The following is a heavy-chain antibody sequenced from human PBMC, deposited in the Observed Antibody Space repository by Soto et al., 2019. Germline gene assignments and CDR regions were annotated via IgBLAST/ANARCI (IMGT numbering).Heavy chain of an antibody. Sequence: GGSLRLSCATSGFTFTDYYMTWIRQAPGKGLEWLSYISTSGSTIFYADSVKGRFTISRDNAKNSLYLQMNSLRPEDTALYFCAAFKFQPIWSDSWGQGTLVTVAS. D-gene: IGHD3-16*01. CDR3: AAFKFQPIWSDS. J-gene: IGHJ4*02. V-gene: IGHV3-11*01. CDR1: GFTFTDYY. CDR2: ISTSGSTI.